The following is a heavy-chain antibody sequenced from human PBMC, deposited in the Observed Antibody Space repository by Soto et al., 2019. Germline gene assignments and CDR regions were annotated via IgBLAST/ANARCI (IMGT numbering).Heavy chain of an antibody. CDR1: GYTLTELS. V-gene: IGHV1-24*01. CDR3: ATPFYDSSGYYYSSAFDI. CDR2: FDPEDGET. J-gene: IGHJ3*02. Sequence: ASVKVSCKVSGYTLTELSMHWVRQAPGKGLEWMGGFDPEDGETIYAQKFQGRVTMTEDTSTDTAYMELSSLRSEDTAVYYCATPFYDSSGYYYSSAFDIWGQGTMVTVS. D-gene: IGHD3-22*01.